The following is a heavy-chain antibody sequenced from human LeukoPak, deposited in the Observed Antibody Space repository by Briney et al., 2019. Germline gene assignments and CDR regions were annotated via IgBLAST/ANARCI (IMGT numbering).Heavy chain of an antibody. CDR3: AREDLSNAFDI. Sequence: GRSLRLSCAASGFTFSSYAMHWVRQAPGKGLEWVAVISYDGSNKYYADSVKGRFTISRDNSKNTLYLQMNSLRAEDTAVYYCAREDLSNAFDIWGQGTMVTVSS. CDR1: GFTFSSYA. V-gene: IGHV3-30-3*01. J-gene: IGHJ3*02. CDR2: ISYDGSNK.